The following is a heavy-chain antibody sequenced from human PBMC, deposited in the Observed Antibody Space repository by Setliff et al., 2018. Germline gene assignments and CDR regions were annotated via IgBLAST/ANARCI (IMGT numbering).Heavy chain of an antibody. CDR3: ARDRFYNSWSGASITAPHDAFDI. Sequence: ASVNDSCKASGYTLINYYMHWVRQAAGQGREWMGIIKPSGGLKRYAQKFQGKVNMNRDTCTSTVYMEVSRLRSQDTAVYFCARDRFYNSWSGASITAPHDAFDIWGQGTMVTVSS. CDR1: GYTLINYY. CDR2: IKPSGGLK. D-gene: IGHD3-3*01. V-gene: IGHV1-46*03. J-gene: IGHJ3*02.